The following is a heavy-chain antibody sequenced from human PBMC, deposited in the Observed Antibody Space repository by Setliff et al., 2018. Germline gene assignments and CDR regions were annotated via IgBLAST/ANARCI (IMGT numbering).Heavy chain of an antibody. J-gene: IGHJ4*02. CDR2: IGAYNGNT. Sequence: GSVKVSCKASGYTFTNYGVTWVRQAPGQGLEWMGWIGAYNGNTYNAHKFQGRVTMTSDTSTSTAYMELRSLRSDDTAVYYCARVTIAVAGYFDFWGQGTLVTVSS. V-gene: IGHV1-18*01. CDR1: GYTFTNYG. D-gene: IGHD6-19*01. CDR3: ARVTIAVAGYFDF.